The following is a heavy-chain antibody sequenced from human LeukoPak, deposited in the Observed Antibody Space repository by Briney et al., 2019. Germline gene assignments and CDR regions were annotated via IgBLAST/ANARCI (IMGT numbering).Heavy chain of an antibody. CDR1: GFTFNSET. D-gene: IGHD1-26*01. CDR2: ISSSGRTK. CDR3: ARGKWEPLDY. V-gene: IGHV3-48*03. Sequence: PGGSLRLSCAASGFTFNSETMNWVRQAPGKGLEWVSYISSSGRTKYYADSVKGRFTISRDNAKNSLYLQMNSLRAEDTAVYYCARGKWEPLDYWGQGTLVTVSS. J-gene: IGHJ4*02.